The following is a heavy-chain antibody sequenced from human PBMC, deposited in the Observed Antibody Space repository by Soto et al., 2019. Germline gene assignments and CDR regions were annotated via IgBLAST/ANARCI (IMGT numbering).Heavy chain of an antibody. CDR2: ISAYNGNT. J-gene: IGHJ4*02. V-gene: IGHV1-18*01. D-gene: IGHD2-15*01. CDR1: GYTFTSYG. Sequence: QVQLVQSGAEVKKPGASVKVSCKASGYTFTSYGISWVRQAPGQGLEWMGWISAYNGNTNYAQKLQGRVTMTTDTSTSTAYMELRSLRSDDTAVYYCAGLYCSGGSGYAGYFDYWGQGTLVTVSS. CDR3: AGLYCSGGSGYAGYFDY.